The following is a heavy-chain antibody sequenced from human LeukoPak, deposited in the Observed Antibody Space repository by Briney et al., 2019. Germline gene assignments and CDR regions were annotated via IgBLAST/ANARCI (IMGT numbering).Heavy chain of an antibody. J-gene: IGHJ4*02. CDR3: ARSFYGGNSDY. V-gene: IGHV4-61*03. CDR2: IHFSGST. CDR1: GDSISSGDYY. D-gene: IGHD4-23*01. Sequence: SQTLSLTCTVSGDSISSGDYYWSWIRQPPGKGLEWIGYIHFSGSTSYNPSLKSRVTISVDTSKNHFSLKLSSVTAADTAIYYCARSFYGGNSDYWGQGTLLTVSS.